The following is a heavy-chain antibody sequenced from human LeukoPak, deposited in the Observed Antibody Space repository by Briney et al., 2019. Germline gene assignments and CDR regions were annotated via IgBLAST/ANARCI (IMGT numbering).Heavy chain of an antibody. V-gene: IGHV3-15*01. CDR2: IKRKSDGGAT. Sequence: PGGSLRLSCAASGFTFSNAWMSRVRQAPGKGLEWVGRIKRKSDGGATDYAAPVKGRFTISRDDSKNTLYLQMNSLKTEDTALYYCTKEDYGNYVSPHWGQGTLVTVSS. D-gene: IGHD4-11*01. CDR1: GFTFSNAW. J-gene: IGHJ4*02. CDR3: TKEDYGNYVSPH.